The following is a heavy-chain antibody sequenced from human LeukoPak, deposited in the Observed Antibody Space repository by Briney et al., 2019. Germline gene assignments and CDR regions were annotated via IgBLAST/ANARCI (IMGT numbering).Heavy chain of an antibody. CDR2: ISSSGTTI. D-gene: IGHD1-26*01. CDR1: GFTFSDYY. Sequence: PGGSLRLSCAASGFTFSDYYMSWIRQAPGKGLEWVSYISSSGTTIYYADSVKGRFTISRDNAKNSLYLQMNSLRAEDTAVYYCARRRDSGSLQHFDYWGQGTLITVSS. V-gene: IGHV3-11*01. CDR3: ARRRDSGSLQHFDY. J-gene: IGHJ4*02.